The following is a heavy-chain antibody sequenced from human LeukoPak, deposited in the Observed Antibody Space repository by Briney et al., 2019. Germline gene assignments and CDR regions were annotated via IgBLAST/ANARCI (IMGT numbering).Heavy chain of an antibody. CDR3: ARDLKRFLEWLLPDYYCYYMDV. CDR1: GYTFTSYG. V-gene: IGHV1-18*01. D-gene: IGHD3-3*01. J-gene: IGHJ6*03. Sequence: ASVKVSCKASGYTFTSYGISWVRQAPGQGLEWMGWISAYNGNTNYAQKLQGRVTMTTDTSTSTAYMELRSLRSDDTAVYYCARDLKRFLEWLLPDYYCYYMDVWGKGTTVTVSS. CDR2: ISAYNGNT.